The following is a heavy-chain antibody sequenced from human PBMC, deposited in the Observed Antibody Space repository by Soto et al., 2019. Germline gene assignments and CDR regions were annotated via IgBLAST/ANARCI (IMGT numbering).Heavy chain of an antibody. V-gene: IGHV3-30*18. D-gene: IGHD5-12*01. Sequence: QVQLVESGGGVVQPGRSLRLSCAASGFTFSNSGMHWVHQAPGKGLEWVAVISYDGSNKYYADSVKGRFTISRDNSKNTLYLQMNSLRAEDTAVYYCAKDRGTGGATIHYWGQGTLVTVSS. CDR2: ISYDGSNK. CDR1: GFTFSNSG. CDR3: AKDRGTGGATIHY. J-gene: IGHJ4*02.